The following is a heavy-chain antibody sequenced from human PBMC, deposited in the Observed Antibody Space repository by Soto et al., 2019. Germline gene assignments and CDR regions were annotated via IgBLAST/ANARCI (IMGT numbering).Heavy chain of an antibody. CDR3: AREISYVSGGHLYYGMDV. CDR1: GFTFSDHY. V-gene: IGHV3-11*01. D-gene: IGHD3-16*01. CDR2: MSGSGSSE. J-gene: IGHJ6*02. Sequence: LVESGGTLVKPGGSLRLSCAASGFTFSDHYMAWIRQAPGKGLEIVAHMSGSGSSEDYGDSFKGRFSIFRENSKNLLFLPMFFLRAEDTAVYDCAREISYVSGGHLYYGMDVLGQGTAVTVSS.